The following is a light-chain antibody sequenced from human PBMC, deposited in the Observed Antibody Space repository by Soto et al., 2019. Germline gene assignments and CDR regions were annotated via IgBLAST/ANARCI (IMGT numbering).Light chain of an antibody. V-gene: IGKV3D-15*01. CDR1: QSVSSN. J-gene: IGKJ4*01. Sequence: EIVMTQSPGTLSLSLGETATLSCGASQSVSSNLAWYQQNPGQAPRLLIYGASTRATDIPARFSGSGSGTEFTLTISSLQPADVGTYYCQQYDSPPLTFGGGTKVDIK. CDR2: GAS. CDR3: QQYDSPPLT.